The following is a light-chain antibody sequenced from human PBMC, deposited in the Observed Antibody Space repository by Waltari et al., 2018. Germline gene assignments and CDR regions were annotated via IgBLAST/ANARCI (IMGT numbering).Light chain of an antibody. CDR1: QDIRSL. CDR2: GAS. CDR3: QQAHRLPFI. V-gene: IGKV1-12*01. J-gene: IGKJ2*01. Sequence: DIQMTQSPSSVSASVGDRVTITCRASQDIRSLLAWYQQKPGRAPKLLIYGASTLQTGVSSRCSGGESGTNFTLTINSLQPEDFATYYCQQAHRLPFIFGQGTKLEIK.